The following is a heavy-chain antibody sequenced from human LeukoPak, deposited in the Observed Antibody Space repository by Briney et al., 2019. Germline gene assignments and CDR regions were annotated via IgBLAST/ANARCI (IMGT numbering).Heavy chain of an antibody. D-gene: IGHD6-13*01. V-gene: IGHV4-34*01. CDR3: ARTLSYSSSWYRDY. Sequence: PSETLSLTCAVYGGSFSGYYWSWIRQPPGKGLEWIGEINHSGSTNYNPSLKSRVTISVDTSKNQFSLKLSSVTAADTAVYYCARTLSYSSSWYRDYWGQGTLVTVSS. J-gene: IGHJ4*02. CDR1: GGSFSGYY. CDR2: INHSGST.